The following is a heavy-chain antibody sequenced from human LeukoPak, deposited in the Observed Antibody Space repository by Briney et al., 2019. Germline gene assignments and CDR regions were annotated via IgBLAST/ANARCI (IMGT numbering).Heavy chain of an antibody. CDR3: AKANIVVVTAVSFDY. CDR2: ISWNSGSI. J-gene: IGHJ4*02. Sequence: GRSLRLSCAASGFTFDDYAMHWVRQAPGKGLEWVSGISWNSGSIGYADSVKGRFTISRDNAKNSLYLQMNSLRAEDTALYYCAKANIVVVTAVSFDYWGQGTLVTVSS. CDR1: GFTFDDYA. V-gene: IGHV3-9*01. D-gene: IGHD2-21*02.